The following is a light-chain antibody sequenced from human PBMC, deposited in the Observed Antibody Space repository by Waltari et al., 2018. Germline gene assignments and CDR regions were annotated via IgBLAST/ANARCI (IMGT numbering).Light chain of an antibody. CDR2: KDN. Sequence: SYELTQPPSVSVSPGQTARITCSGDALPTQYVHWYQQKPGQAPVMLIYKDNERPSGIPERFAGCSAGTTVTLTISEVQAEDEADYYCQSADTTSVMFGGGTKVTVL. J-gene: IGLJ3*02. CDR3: QSADTTSVM. V-gene: IGLV3-25*03. CDR1: ALPTQY.